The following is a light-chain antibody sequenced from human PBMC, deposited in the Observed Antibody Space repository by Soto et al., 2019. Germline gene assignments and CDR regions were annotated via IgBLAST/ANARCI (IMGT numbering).Light chain of an antibody. V-gene: IGKV3-11*01. Sequence: IVLTQSPATLSLSPGERATLSCRASQSVSRHLAWYQQKPGQAPRLLIYDASNRATGIPARFSGSGSGTDFTLTISSLEPEDFAVYYCQQRSNWPPKTFGQGTKVDIK. CDR2: DAS. CDR3: QQRSNWPPKT. J-gene: IGKJ1*01. CDR1: QSVSRH.